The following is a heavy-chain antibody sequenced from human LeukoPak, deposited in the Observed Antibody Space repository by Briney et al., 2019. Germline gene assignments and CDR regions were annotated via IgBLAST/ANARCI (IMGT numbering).Heavy chain of an antibody. D-gene: IGHD4-23*01. CDR3: ARRLGLRWDLQAFDI. V-gene: IGHV3-21*04. Sequence: GGSLRLSCAASGFSFSSFSMNWVRQASGKGLEWVSYISGGSSFTYYVDSVKGRFTISRDNAKNSLYLQMNSLRSEDTAVYYCARRLGLRWDLQAFDIWGQGTMVTVSS. CDR2: ISGGSSFT. J-gene: IGHJ3*02. CDR1: GFSFSSFS.